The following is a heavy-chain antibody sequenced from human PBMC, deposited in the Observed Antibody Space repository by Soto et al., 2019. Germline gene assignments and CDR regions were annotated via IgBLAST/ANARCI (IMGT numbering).Heavy chain of an antibody. CDR1: GFSLSTNGVG. J-gene: IGHJ4*02. Sequence: QITLKESGPTLVNPTQTLTLTCTFSGFSLSTNGVGVGWIRQPPGKALEWLALIYWDDDKRYNPSLKSRLTHHKDNPKKQVGPTITNMGPVDTAPYSCANPITVNKGNWNLGAFDYWGQGTLVTVSS. D-gene: IGHD1-1*01. CDR3: ANPITVNKGNWNLGAFDY. V-gene: IGHV2-5*02. CDR2: IYWDDDK.